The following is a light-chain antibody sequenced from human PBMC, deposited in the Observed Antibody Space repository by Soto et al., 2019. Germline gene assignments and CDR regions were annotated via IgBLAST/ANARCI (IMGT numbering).Light chain of an antibody. CDR2: AAS. CDR1: QGISSY. Sequence: DIQMTQSPSSVSASTGDRVTITCRASQGISSYLAWYQQKPGKAPKLLIYAASSLQSGVPSRFSGSGSGTDFTLTISSLQPEDFATYYCQQSYSTPITFGQGTRLEIK. J-gene: IGKJ5*01. V-gene: IGKV1-39*01. CDR3: QQSYSTPIT.